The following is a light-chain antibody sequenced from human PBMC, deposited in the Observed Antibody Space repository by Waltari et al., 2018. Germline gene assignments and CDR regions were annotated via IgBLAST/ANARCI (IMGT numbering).Light chain of an antibody. Sequence: QSALTQPASVSGSPGQSITISCTGTNSDVGGYNYVSCFQQPPGTAPRLMIFGVSDRPSGVSNRFSGSKSGNTASLTISGLQAEDEAHYYGASYTSSYTWVFGGGTKLTVL. J-gene: IGLJ3*02. V-gene: IGLV2-14*03. CDR1: NSDVGGYNY. CDR3: ASYTSSYTWV. CDR2: GVS.